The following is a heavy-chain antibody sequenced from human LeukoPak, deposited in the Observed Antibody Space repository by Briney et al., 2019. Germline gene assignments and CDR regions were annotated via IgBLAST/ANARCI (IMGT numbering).Heavy chain of an antibody. V-gene: IGHV3-23*01. CDR3: AKYCSNTYCSYFDS. Sequence: GGSLRLSCAASVFSFSNYAMSWVRLAPRKGLEWVAGISDSAGATYYTDSVKGRFTISRDNSNNTLYLQMSSLRDEDTAVYDCAKYCSNTYCSYFDSWGQGTLVTVSS. D-gene: IGHD2-2*01. CDR1: VFSFSNYA. CDR2: ISDSAGAT. J-gene: IGHJ4*02.